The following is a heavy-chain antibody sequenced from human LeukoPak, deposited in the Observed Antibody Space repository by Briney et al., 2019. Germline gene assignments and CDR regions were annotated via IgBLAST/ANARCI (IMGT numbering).Heavy chain of an antibody. CDR2: IYSSGST. D-gene: IGHD3-10*01. Sequence: PSETLSLTCNVSGVSINSGSNYWAWIRQPPGKTLEWIGSIYSSGSTYYNPSLKSRAIILIDTSKNHFSLTLSSVTAADTAVYYCARSDGYGLVGIWGQGTMVTVSS. CDR3: ARSDGYGLVGI. V-gene: IGHV4-39*07. CDR1: GVSINSGSNY. J-gene: IGHJ3*02.